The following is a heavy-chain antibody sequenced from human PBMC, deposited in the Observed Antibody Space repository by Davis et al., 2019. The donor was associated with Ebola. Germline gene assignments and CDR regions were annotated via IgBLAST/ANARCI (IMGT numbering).Heavy chain of an antibody. Sequence: PLETLSLTCAVYGGSFSGYYWSWIRQPPGKGLEWIGEINHSGSTNYNPSLKSRVTISVDTSKNQFSLKLSSVTAADTAVYYCARGWYSSSLWDYYYYMDVWGKGTTVTVSS. CDR3: ARGWYSSSLWDYYYYMDV. V-gene: IGHV4-34*01. J-gene: IGHJ6*03. CDR2: INHSGST. CDR1: GGSFSGYY. D-gene: IGHD6-6*01.